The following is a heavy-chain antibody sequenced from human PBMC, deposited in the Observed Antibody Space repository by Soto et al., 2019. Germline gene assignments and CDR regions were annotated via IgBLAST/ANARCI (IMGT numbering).Heavy chain of an antibody. Sequence: GGSLRLSCAASGFTFSSYTMHWVRQAPGKGLEWISYISSSSRTIYYADSVKGRFTISRDNAQSSLYLQMTSLRDEDTAVYYCARAPNRALDYWGQGTLVT. CDR3: ARAPNRALDY. V-gene: IGHV3-48*02. J-gene: IGHJ4*02. CDR2: ISSSSRTI. D-gene: IGHD2-8*01. CDR1: GFTFSSYT.